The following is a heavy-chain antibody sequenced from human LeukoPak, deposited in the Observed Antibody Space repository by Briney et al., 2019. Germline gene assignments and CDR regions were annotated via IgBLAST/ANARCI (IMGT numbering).Heavy chain of an antibody. CDR1: GFTFSSYG. D-gene: IGHD4-23*01. CDR2: IWYDGSNK. Sequence: GGSLRLSCAASGFTFSSYGMHWVRQAPGKGLEWVAVIWYDGSNKYYADSVKGRFTISRDNSKNTLYLQMNSLRAEDTAVYYCARDRDYSGNALDYWGQGTLVTVSS. CDR3: ARDRDYSGNALDY. J-gene: IGHJ4*02. V-gene: IGHV3-33*01.